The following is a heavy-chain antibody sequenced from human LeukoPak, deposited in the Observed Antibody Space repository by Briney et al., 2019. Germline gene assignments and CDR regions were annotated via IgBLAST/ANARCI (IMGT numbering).Heavy chain of an antibody. CDR3: ARDQYSPAYYYYGMDV. V-gene: IGHV3-74*01. CDR1: GFTFSSYW. CDR2: INSDGSST. Sequence: PGGSLRLSCAASGFTFSSYWMHWVRQAPGKGLVWVSRINSDGSSTSYADSVKGRFTISRDNAKNTLYLQMNSLRAEDTAVYYYARDQYSPAYYYYGMDVWGQGTTVTVPS. J-gene: IGHJ6*02. D-gene: IGHD2-15*01.